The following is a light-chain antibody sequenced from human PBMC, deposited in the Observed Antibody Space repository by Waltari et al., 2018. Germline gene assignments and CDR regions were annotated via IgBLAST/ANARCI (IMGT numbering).Light chain of an antibody. CDR1: QSLVDSDGSTY. J-gene: IGKJ2*01. V-gene: IGKV2-30*01. CDR2: KVS. Sequence: DVMLTQSPLSLPVTLGQPASISCRSSQSLVDSDGSTYLSWFQQRPGQSPRRLIYKVSNRDSGVPDRFSGSGSGTDFTLKISRVEAEDVGVYYCMQGTHWPSTFAQGTKLEIK. CDR3: MQGTHWPST.